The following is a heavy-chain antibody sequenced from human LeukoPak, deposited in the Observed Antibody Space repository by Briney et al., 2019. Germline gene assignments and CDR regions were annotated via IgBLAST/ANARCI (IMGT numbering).Heavy chain of an antibody. Sequence: SETLSLTCAVYGGSFSGYYWSWIRQPPGKGLEWIGEINHSGSTNTNPSRKSRVTISVDTSKNQFSLTLSSVTAADTAVYYCAREYCSGGSCYAWFDPWRQGTLVTVSS. CDR2: INHSGST. J-gene: IGHJ5*02. D-gene: IGHD2-15*01. V-gene: IGHV4-34*01. CDR3: AREYCSGGSCYAWFDP. CDR1: GGSFSGYY.